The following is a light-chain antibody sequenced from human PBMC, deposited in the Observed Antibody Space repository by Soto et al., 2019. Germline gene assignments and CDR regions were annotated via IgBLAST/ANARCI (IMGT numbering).Light chain of an antibody. Sequence: EIVLTQSPGTLSLSPGERATLSCRASQSVPSNFLAWYQQKPGQAPILVIYGVSRRATGIPDRFSGSGSGTDFTFTSSRLEPGDFAVYYFSPDDRSWAFGQGTKVEIK. V-gene: IGKV3-20*01. J-gene: IGKJ1*01. CDR1: QSVPSNF. CDR3: SPDDRSWA. CDR2: GVS.